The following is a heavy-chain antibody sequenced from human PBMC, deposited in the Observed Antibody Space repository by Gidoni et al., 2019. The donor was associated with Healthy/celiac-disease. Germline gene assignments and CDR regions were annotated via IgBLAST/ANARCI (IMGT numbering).Heavy chain of an antibody. CDR3: ARAYINYGINY. D-gene: IGHD4-4*01. V-gene: IGHV4-59*01. J-gene: IGHJ4*02. Sequence: QVQLQESGSGLVKPSETLSLTCTVSGGSISTYYWSWIRQPPGKGLEWIGYIYYSGSTNYNPSLKSRVTISVDTSKKQFSLKLSSVTAADTAVYYCARAYINYGINYWGQGTLVTVSS. CDR2: IYYSGST. CDR1: GGSISTYY.